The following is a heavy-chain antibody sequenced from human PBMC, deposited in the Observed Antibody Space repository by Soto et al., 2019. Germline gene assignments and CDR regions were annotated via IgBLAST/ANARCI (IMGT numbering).Heavy chain of an antibody. J-gene: IGHJ3*01. CDR3: VRGATTTGWFDAFDL. Sequence: GGSLRLSCAASGFTFSSYAMSWVRQAPGKGLEWVSFIWDDGRDKYYADSVEGRFLISRDNSKNTMNLQVKRLRPEDTALYYCVRGATTTGWFDAFDLWGRGTMVTVSS. D-gene: IGHD6-19*01. V-gene: IGHV3-33*08. CDR1: GFTFSSYA. CDR2: IWDDGRDK.